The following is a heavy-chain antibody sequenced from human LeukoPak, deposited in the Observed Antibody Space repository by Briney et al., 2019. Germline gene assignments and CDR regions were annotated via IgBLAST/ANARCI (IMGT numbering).Heavy chain of an antibody. D-gene: IGHD3-22*01. Sequence: PGGSLRLSCAAYGFTFRNYAMHWVRQAPGKGLEWVAVISSDGTSKHYADSVKGRFTISRDDSQNTVYLQMNSLRGEDTAVYYCATSWSPPYSESNYDKVSTYHWFDPWGQGTLVTVSS. CDR2: ISSDGTSK. V-gene: IGHV3-30*04. CDR3: ATSWSPPYSESNYDKVSTYHWFDP. J-gene: IGHJ5*02. CDR1: GFTFRNYA.